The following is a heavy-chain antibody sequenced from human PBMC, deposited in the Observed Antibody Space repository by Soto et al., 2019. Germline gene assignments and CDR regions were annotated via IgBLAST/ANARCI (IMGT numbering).Heavy chain of an antibody. CDR3: ARDLWGYCGADCYPLDV. Sequence: PSETLSLTCTVSGGSISSYYWSWIRQPPGKGLEWIGYMYNPGSTIYNPSHKSRVNKSVDTSKNQLSQKLNSVTAADTAVYYCARDLWGYCGADCYPLDVWGQGTTVTVS. V-gene: IGHV4-59*01. CDR1: GGSISSYY. CDR2: MYNPGST. J-gene: IGHJ6*02. D-gene: IGHD2-21*02.